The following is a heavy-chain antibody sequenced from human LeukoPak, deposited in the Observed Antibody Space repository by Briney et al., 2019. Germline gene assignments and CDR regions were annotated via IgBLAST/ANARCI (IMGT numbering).Heavy chain of an antibody. CDR1: GLTFRKYW. J-gene: IGHJ4*02. Sequence: PGGPLRLFCAASGLTFRKYWMLWVPEAPGKGLESVSRINTDGTVTTYADSEKGRFTVSRDNADNTMFLQMNSVRDEDTAVYYCATKQWLAPPPDSWGQGTPVTVSS. D-gene: IGHD6-19*01. V-gene: IGHV3-74*01. CDR2: INTDGTVT. CDR3: ATKQWLAPPPDS.